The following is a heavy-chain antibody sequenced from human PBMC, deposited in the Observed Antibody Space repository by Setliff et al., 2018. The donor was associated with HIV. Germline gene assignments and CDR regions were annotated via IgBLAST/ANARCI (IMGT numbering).Heavy chain of an antibody. CDR1: GGSITSYY. D-gene: IGHD3-16*01. J-gene: IGHJ4*02. V-gene: IGHV4-4*07. Sequence: PSETLSLTCTVSGGSITSYYWSWIRQPAGKGLEWFGRIYISRSTNYNPSFESRVTMSIDTSKNQFSLKLSSVTAADTAVYYCARGGGTGSFDYWGQGTLVTVSS. CDR3: ARGGGTGSFDY. CDR2: IYISRST.